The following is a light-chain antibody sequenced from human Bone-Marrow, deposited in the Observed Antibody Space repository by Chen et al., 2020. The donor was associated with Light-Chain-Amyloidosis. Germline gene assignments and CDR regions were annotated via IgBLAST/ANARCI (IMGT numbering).Light chain of an antibody. CDR3: QQYGTSPLT. Sequence: EIVLTQSPGTLSLSPGEGANLSCRARQTISSNYLTWYQQKFGQAPRLRIYGSSSRATGIPDRFTGSGSGTDFTLPINRLEPEDFAMYYCQQYGTSPLTFGGGTKVEIK. V-gene: IGKV3-20*01. CDR1: QTISSNY. CDR2: GSS. J-gene: IGKJ4*01.